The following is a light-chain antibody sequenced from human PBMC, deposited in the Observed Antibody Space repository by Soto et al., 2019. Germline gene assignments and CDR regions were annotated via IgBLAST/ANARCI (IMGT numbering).Light chain of an antibody. CDR2: DVS. Sequence: QSVLTQPASVSGSPGQSITISCTGTSSDVGGYNYVSWYQHHPGKAPKLMIYDVSNRPSGVSNRFSGSESGNTASLTISGLQAEDEADYYCSSYTSSSTRVVFGGGTKLTVL. V-gene: IGLV2-14*03. CDR1: SSDVGGYNY. J-gene: IGLJ2*01. CDR3: SSYTSSSTRVV.